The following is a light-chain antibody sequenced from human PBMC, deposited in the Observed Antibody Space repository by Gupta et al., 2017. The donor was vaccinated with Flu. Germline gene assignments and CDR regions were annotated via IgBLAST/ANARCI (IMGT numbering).Light chain of an antibody. CDR1: SSNIGSNT. J-gene: IGLJ1*01. V-gene: IGLV1-44*01. CDR2: SNN. Sequence: QSVLTQPPSASGTPGQRVTISCSGSSSNIGSNTVNWYQQLPGTAPKLLIYSNNQRPSGVPDRVSGSKSGTSASLAISGLQSEDEADYYCAAWEDSLNALYVFGTGTKVTVL. CDR3: AAWEDSLNALYV.